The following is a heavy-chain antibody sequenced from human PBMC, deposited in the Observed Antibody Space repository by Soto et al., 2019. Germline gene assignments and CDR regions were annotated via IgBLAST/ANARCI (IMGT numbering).Heavy chain of an antibody. Sequence: ASVKRACQASGCTSSAYAISWVRQAPGQGLEWMGGIIPIFGTANYAQKFKGRVKITADESTSTAYMELSGLRSEDTAVYYCAIYFRQQLVGNLFDPCGQGTLVIVSS. V-gene: IGHV1-69*13. CDR2: IIPIFGTA. CDR3: AIYFRQQLVGNLFDP. J-gene: IGHJ5*02. CDR1: GCTSSAYA. D-gene: IGHD6-13*01.